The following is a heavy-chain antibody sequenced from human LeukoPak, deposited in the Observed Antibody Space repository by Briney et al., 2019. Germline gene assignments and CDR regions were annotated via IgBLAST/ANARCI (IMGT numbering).Heavy chain of an antibody. CDR1: GYTFTSYA. D-gene: IGHD2-15*01. Sequence: GASVKVSCKASGYTFTSYAMHWVRQAPGQRLEWMGWINAGNGNTKYSQKFQGGVTITRDTSASTAYMELSSLRSEDTAVYYCARDLIGYCSGGSCPTLDYWGQGTLVTVSS. J-gene: IGHJ4*02. CDR2: INAGNGNT. CDR3: ARDLIGYCSGGSCPTLDY. V-gene: IGHV1-3*01.